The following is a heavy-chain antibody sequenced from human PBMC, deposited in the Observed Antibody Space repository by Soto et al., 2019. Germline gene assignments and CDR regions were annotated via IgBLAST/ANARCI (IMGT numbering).Heavy chain of an antibody. D-gene: IGHD6-25*01. CDR2: VYYSGTT. V-gene: IGHV4-61*01. J-gene: IGHJ4*02. CDR1: GGSVSNKTYY. Sequence: PSETLSLTCSVSGGSVSNKTYYWSWIRQPPGKRLEWIGYVYYSGTTNYNPSLKSRVTISVDLSKNQFSLRLSSVTTADTALYYCARTKAAPNTLRSRYVFDYWGQETLFTVS. CDR3: ARTKAAPNTLRSRYVFDY.